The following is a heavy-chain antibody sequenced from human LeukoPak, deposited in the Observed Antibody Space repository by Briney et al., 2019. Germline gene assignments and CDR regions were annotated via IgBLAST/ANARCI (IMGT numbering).Heavy chain of an antibody. Sequence: GGSLRLSCAASGFTFSDYSMNWVRQAPGKGLEWISYIGIDSGNTNYADSVKGRFTISGDKAKNSLYLQMNSLRVEDTAVYYCVRDYKYALDNWGQGTLVTVYS. V-gene: IGHV3-48*01. CDR1: GFTFSDYS. J-gene: IGHJ4*02. CDR2: IGIDSGNT. CDR3: VRDYKYALDN. D-gene: IGHD5-24*01.